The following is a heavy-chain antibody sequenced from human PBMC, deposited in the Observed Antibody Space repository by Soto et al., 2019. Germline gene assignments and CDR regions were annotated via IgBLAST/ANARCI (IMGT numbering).Heavy chain of an antibody. D-gene: IGHD2-15*01. CDR3: ARDQCSGGSCYPGMDV. CDR1: GFTCSSYS. Sequence: GSLRLSCAASGFTCSSYSMNWVRQAPGKGLEWVSSISSSSSYIYYADSVKGRFTISRDNAKNSLYLQMNSLRAEDTAVYYCARDQCSGGSCYPGMDVWGQGTTVTVSS. V-gene: IGHV3-21*01. J-gene: IGHJ6*02. CDR2: ISSSSSYI.